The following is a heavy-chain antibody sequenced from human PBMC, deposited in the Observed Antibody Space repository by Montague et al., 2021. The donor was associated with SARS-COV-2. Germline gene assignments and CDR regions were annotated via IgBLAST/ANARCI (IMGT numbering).Heavy chain of an antibody. Sequence: SLRLSCSASGFSFDNSDMHWVRQAPGKGLEWVSSISCKSHSICYXASVKGRFTISRDSAKNSLYLQMNSLTVEDTALYYCAKDLNSAVAGPTIGHWGQGTLVTVSS. J-gene: IGHJ4*02. CDR3: AKDLNSAVAGPTIGH. V-gene: IGHV3-9*01. CDR1: GFSFDNSD. CDR2: ISCKSHSI. D-gene: IGHD6-19*01.